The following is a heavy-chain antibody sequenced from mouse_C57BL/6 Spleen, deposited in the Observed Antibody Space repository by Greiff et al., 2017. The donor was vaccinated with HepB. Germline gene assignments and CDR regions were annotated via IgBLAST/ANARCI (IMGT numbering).Heavy chain of an antibody. Sequence: LQQPGAELVMPGASVKLSCKASGYTFTSYWMHWVKQRPGQGLEWIGEIDPSDSYTNYNQKFKGKSTLTVDKSSSTAYMQLSSLTSEDSAVYYCAIGSSYGFAYWGQGTLVTVSA. J-gene: IGHJ3*01. CDR2: IDPSDSYT. V-gene: IGHV1-69*01. CDR1: GYTFTSYW. D-gene: IGHD1-1*01. CDR3: AIGSSYGFAY.